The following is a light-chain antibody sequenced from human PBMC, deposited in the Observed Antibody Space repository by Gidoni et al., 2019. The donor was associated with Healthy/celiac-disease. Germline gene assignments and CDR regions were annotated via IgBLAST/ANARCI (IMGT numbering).Light chain of an antibody. J-gene: IGKJ2*01. CDR2: AAS. CDR3: IKKNSYPRT. V-gene: IGKV1-17*01. CDR1: QGIRND. Sequence: QLTLSPSSLSASVGDRVTITCRARQGIRNDLGWYHEKPGKAPKSLIYAASSLQSGDPARLSGSGAEKEFTLTISSRQTEEFATYDCIKKNSYPRTFGQGTKLEIK.